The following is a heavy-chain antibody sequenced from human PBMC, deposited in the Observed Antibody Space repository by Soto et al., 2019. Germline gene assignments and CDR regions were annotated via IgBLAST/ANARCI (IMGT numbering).Heavy chain of an antibody. Sequence: QVQLVESGGGVVQPGRSLRLSCAASGFTFSSYGMHWVRQAPGKGLEWVAVIWYDGSNKYYADSVKGRFTISRDNSKNTLYLQMNSLRAEDTAVYYCARAVIHYYDIPSCGMDVWGQGTTVTVSS. J-gene: IGHJ6*02. D-gene: IGHD3-9*01. V-gene: IGHV3-33*01. CDR3: ARAVIHYYDIPSCGMDV. CDR1: GFTFSSYG. CDR2: IWYDGSNK.